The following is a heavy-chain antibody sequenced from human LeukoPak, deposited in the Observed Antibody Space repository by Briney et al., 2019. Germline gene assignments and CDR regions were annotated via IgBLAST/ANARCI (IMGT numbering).Heavy chain of an antibody. J-gene: IGHJ4*02. D-gene: IGHD1-26*01. Sequence: PSETLSLTCTVSGGSISSYYWSWIRQPPGKGLEWIGYIYYSGSTNYNPSLKSRVTISVDTSKNQFSLKLSSVTAADTAVYYCARDPATKLYYFDYWGQGTLVTVSS. CDR1: GGSISSYY. CDR3: ARDPATKLYYFDY. CDR2: IYYSGST. V-gene: IGHV4-59*01.